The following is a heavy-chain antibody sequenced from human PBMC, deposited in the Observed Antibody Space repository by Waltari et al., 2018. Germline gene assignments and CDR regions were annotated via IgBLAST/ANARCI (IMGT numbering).Heavy chain of an antibody. V-gene: IGHV7-4-1*02. Sequence: QVQLVQSGSELTKPGASVRVSCKASGNPFISYVLNWMRQAPGQGLEWMGWINTNTGNPTYAQGFTGRFVFSLDTSVSTAYLQISSLKAEDTAVYYCASPSDTAMGLGGMDVWGQGTTVTVSS. CDR2: INTNTGNP. D-gene: IGHD5-18*01. J-gene: IGHJ6*02. CDR1: GNPFISYV. CDR3: ASPSDTAMGLGGMDV.